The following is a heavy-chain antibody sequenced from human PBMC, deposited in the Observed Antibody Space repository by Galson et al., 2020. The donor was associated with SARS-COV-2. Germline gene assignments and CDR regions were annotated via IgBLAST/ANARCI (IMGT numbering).Heavy chain of an antibody. CDR3: ARIDSSGCRGNY. Sequence: QTLSLTCTFSGFSLSTSGMCVSWIRQPPGKALEWLARIDWDDDQYYSTSLKTRLTISKDTSKNQVVLTMTNMDPVDTATYYCARIDSSGCRGNYWGQGTLVTVSS. D-gene: IGHD6-19*01. V-gene: IGHV2-70*11. J-gene: IGHJ4*02. CDR1: GFSLSTSGMC. CDR2: IDWDDDQ.